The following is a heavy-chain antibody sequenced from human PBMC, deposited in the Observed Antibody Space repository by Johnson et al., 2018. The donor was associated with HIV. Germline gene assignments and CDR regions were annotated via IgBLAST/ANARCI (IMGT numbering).Heavy chain of an antibody. J-gene: IGHJ3*02. CDR3: ARVWSGSYYSNAFDI. CDR2: ISDSGST. CDR1: GFTFASSA. V-gene: IGHV3-23*04. Sequence: VQLVESGGGLVQPGGSLRLSCAASGFTFASSAMSWVRQAPGKGLEWVSAISDSGSTYYADSVKGRFTISRDNSKNTLYLQMNSLRAEDTALYYCARVWSGSYYSNAFDIWGQGTMVTVSS. D-gene: IGHD1-26*01.